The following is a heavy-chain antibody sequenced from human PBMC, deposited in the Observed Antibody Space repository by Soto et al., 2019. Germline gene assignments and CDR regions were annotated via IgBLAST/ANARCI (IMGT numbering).Heavy chain of an antibody. Sequence: PSETLSLTCTVSGGSISGYDWSWIRQRPGKGLEWIGYGYYSGTTDYNPSLKSRVTISVDTSQNQFSLKLSSVTAADTAVYYCARALGISGAFDIWGQGTVVTVSS. J-gene: IGHJ3*02. D-gene: IGHD7-27*01. V-gene: IGHV4-59*01. CDR3: ARALGISGAFDI. CDR2: GYYSGTT. CDR1: GGSISGYD.